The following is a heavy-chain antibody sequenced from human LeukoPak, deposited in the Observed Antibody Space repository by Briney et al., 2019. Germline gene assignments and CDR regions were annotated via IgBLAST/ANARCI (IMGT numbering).Heavy chain of an antibody. Sequence: GGSLRLSCAASGFTFSTFAMIWVRQPPGKGLEWVSSIFPSGGEIHHADSVRGRFTISRDNSKGTLSLQMNSLRAEDTAIYYCATYRQVLLPFESWGQGTLVTVSS. J-gene: IGHJ4*02. D-gene: IGHD2-8*02. CDR2: IFPSGGEI. V-gene: IGHV3-23*01. CDR3: ATYRQVLLPFES. CDR1: GFTFSTFA.